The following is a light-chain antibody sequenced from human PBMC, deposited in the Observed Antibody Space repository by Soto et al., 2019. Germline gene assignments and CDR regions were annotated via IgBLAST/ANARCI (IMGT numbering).Light chain of an antibody. J-gene: IGKJ5*01. CDR1: QSVLYSSNNKNY. CDR3: QQNYRTPL. Sequence: DIVMTQSPASLAVSLGERATINCKSSQSVLYSSNNKNYLTWYQQKPGQPPKLRIYWASTRASGVPDRISGSGSATDFTLTISSLQAEYVAVYYCQQNYRTPLFGQGTRLEIK. V-gene: IGKV4-1*01. CDR2: WAS.